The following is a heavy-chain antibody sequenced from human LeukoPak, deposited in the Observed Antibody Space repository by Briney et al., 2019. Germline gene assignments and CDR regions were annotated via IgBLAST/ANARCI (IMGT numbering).Heavy chain of an antibody. CDR3: AIGIAVAVMDY. CDR1: GFTFSSYG. CDR2: ISGSGGST. J-gene: IGHJ4*02. Sequence: SGGSLRLSCAASGFTFSSYGMSWVRQAPGKGLEWVSAISGSGGSTYYADSVKGRFTISRDNSKNTLYLQMNSLRAEDTAVYYCAIGIAVAVMDYWGQGTLVTVSS. V-gene: IGHV3-23*01. D-gene: IGHD6-19*01.